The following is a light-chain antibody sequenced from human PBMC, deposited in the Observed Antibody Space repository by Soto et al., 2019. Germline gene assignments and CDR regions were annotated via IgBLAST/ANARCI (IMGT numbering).Light chain of an antibody. Sequence: DIQMTQSPSSLSASVGDRVTIACRAGQSISTYLNWYQQKPGKAPKLLIFAASSLKSGVPSRFGGSGSGTDFTLTINSLQLEDFATYYCQQSNSDPTFGGGTKVEIK. V-gene: IGKV1-39*01. J-gene: IGKJ4*01. CDR2: AAS. CDR3: QQSNSDPT. CDR1: QSISTY.